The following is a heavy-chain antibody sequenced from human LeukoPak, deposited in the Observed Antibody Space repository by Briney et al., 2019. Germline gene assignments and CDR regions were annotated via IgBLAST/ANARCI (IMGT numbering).Heavy chain of an antibody. CDR2: IGTAGDT. CDR1: GFTFSSYD. J-gene: IGHJ6*03. CDR3: ARGSSGSGSYARIVGYYYYYMDV. V-gene: IGHV3-13*01. D-gene: IGHD3-10*01. Sequence: AGGSLRLSCAASGFTFSSYDMHWVRQATGKGLECVTAIGTAGDTYYPGSVKGRFTISRENAKNSLYLQMNSLRAGDTAVYYCARGSSGSGSYARIVGYYYYYMDVWGKGTTVTVSS.